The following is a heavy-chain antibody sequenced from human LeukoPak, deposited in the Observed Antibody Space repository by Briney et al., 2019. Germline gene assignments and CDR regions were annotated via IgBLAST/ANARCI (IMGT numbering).Heavy chain of an antibody. J-gene: IGHJ4*02. CDR2: ISSSSSYI. CDR3: ASTRSTSDWYTRGFEY. CDR1: GFTFSSYS. Sequence: PGGSLRLSCAVSGFTFSSYSMNWVRQAPGKGLEWVSSISSSSSYIYYADSVKGRFTISRDNARNSLYLQMNSLRAEDTAVYYCASTRSTSDWYTRGFEYWGQGTLVTVSS. V-gene: IGHV3-21*04. D-gene: IGHD6-19*01.